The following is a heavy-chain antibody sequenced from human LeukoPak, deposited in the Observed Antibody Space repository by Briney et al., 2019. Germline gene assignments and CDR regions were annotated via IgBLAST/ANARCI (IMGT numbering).Heavy chain of an antibody. CDR3: GYYYYGMDV. V-gene: IGHV3-53*04. CDR2: IYSGGST. Sequence: GGSLRLSCAASGFTFSSYAMSWVRQAPGKGLEWVSVIYSGGSTYYADSVKGRFTISRHNSKNTLYLQMNSLRAEDTAVYHCGYYYYGMDVWGQGTTVTVSS. CDR1: GFTFSSYA. J-gene: IGHJ6*02.